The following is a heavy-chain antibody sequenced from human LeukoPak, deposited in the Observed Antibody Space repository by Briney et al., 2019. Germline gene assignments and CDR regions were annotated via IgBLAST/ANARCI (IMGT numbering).Heavy chain of an antibody. CDR2: IYTSGST. J-gene: IGHJ4*02. CDR3: ARGLSSRGGYYFDY. V-gene: IGHV4-61*02. Sequence: PSQTLSLTCTVSGGSISSGSYYWSWIRQPARKGLEWIGRIYTSGSTNYNPSLKSRVTISVDTSKNQFSLKLSSVTAADTAVYYCARGLSSRGGYYFDYWGQGTLVTVSS. CDR1: GGSISSGSYY. D-gene: IGHD6-13*01.